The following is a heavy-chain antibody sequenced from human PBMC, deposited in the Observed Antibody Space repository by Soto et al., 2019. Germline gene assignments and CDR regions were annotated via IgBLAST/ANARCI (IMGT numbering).Heavy chain of an antibody. Sequence: PGGSLRLSCAASGFTFSNAWMSWVRQAPGKGLEWVGRIKSKTDGGTTDYAAPVKGRFTISRDDSKNTLYLQMNSLKTEDTAVYYCTTQRAAGVPKDGMDVWGQGTTVTVSS. J-gene: IGHJ6*02. V-gene: IGHV3-15*01. CDR2: IKSKTDGGTT. CDR3: TTQRAAGVPKDGMDV. D-gene: IGHD2-15*01. CDR1: GFTFSNAW.